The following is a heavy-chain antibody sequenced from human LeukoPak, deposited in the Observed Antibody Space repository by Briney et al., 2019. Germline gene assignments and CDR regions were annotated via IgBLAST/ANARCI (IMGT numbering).Heavy chain of an antibody. J-gene: IGHJ4*02. Sequence: ASVKVSFTAAGYTFTSYYMHWVRQAPGQGLEWMGIINPSGGGTSYAQKVQGRVTMTRDTSTSTVYMELSSLRSEDTAVYYCARDGQSYDSSGPSDYWGQGTLVTVSS. CDR2: INPSGGGT. V-gene: IGHV1-46*01. D-gene: IGHD3-22*01. CDR1: GYTFTSYY. CDR3: ARDGQSYDSSGPSDY.